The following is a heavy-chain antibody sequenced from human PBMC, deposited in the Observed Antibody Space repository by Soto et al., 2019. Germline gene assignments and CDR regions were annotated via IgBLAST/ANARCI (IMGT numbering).Heavy chain of an antibody. D-gene: IGHD1-26*01. Sequence: GGSLRLSFAASGSTFSSYEMNWVRQAPGKGMEWVSYISSSGTTVHYADSVKVRFTISRDNAKNSFYLQMNSLRAEDTAIYYCAXDETRSXXLDYWGQGTLVTVSS. CDR1: GSTFSSYE. J-gene: IGHJ4*02. CDR3: AXDETRSXXLDY. V-gene: IGHV3-48*03. CDR2: ISSSGTTV.